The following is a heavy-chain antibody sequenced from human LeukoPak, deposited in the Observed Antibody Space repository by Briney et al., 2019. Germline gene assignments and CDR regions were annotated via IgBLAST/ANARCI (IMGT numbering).Heavy chain of an antibody. CDR3: ARLRGNTMVGY. Sequence: GGSLRLSCTASGFAVSNNYMSWVRQAPGKGLEWVSLIYNAVTYADSVKGRFTISRDDSKNTLNLQMNSLRADDTAVYYCARLRGNTMVGYWGQGTLVTVSS. V-gene: IGHV3-53*01. D-gene: IGHD3-10*01. J-gene: IGHJ4*02. CDR1: GFAVSNNY. CDR2: IYNAVT.